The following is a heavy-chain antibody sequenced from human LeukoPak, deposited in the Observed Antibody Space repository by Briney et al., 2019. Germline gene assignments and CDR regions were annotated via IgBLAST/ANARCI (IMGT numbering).Heavy chain of an antibody. Sequence: GGSLRLSCAASGFTFSSYAMHWDRQAPGKGLEWVSAISGSGGSTYYADSVKGRFTISRDNSKNTLYLQMNSLRAEDTAIYYCTRVGYIDEGIDYWGQGTLVTVSS. J-gene: IGHJ4*02. D-gene: IGHD5-24*01. V-gene: IGHV3-23*01. CDR1: GFTFSSYA. CDR2: ISGSGGST. CDR3: TRVGYIDEGIDY.